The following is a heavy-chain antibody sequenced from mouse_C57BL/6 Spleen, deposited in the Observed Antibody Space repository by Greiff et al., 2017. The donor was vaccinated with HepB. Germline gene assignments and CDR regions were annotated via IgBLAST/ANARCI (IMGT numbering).Heavy chain of an antibody. V-gene: IGHV1-50*01. D-gene: IGHD2-5*01. J-gene: IGHJ4*01. CDR3: ARWGNYSNYAMDY. Sequence: QVQLQQPGAELVKPGASVKLSCKASGYTFTSYWMQWVKQRPGQGLEWIGEIDPSDSYTNYNQKFKGKATLTVDTSSSTAYMQLSSLTSEDSAVYYCARWGNYSNYAMDYWGQGTSGTVSS. CDR2: IDPSDSYT. CDR1: GYTFTSYW.